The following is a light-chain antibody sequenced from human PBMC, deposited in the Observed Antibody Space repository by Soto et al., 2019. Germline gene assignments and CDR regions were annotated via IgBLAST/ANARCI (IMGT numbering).Light chain of an antibody. CDR3: QYLNGAPTIT. CDR2: GGY. Sequence: DNQMTQSPSILPASVGDRVTPTRRASQDVSDFLAWYQHAPGKAPNLLIYGGYTLQSGVSSRFSGSGSGTEFSLTITSLKPEDFATYYCQYLNGAPTITFCQVGRLEIK. CDR1: QDVSDF. J-gene: IGKJ5*01. V-gene: IGKV1-9*01.